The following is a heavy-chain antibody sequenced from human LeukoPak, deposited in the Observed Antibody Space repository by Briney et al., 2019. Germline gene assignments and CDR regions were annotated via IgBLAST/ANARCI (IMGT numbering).Heavy chain of an antibody. D-gene: IGHD3-9*01. CDR2: IYHSGST. J-gene: IGHJ2*01. CDR3: ARQYSDILTGYHRGELYWYFDL. V-gene: IGHV4-38-2*02. Sequence: SETLSLTCTVSGYSISSGYYWGWIRQPPGKGLEWIGSIYHSGSTYYNPSLKSRVTISVDTSKNQFSLKLSSVTAADTAVYYCARQYSDILTGYHRGELYWYFDLWGRAPWSLSRQ. CDR1: GYSISSGYY.